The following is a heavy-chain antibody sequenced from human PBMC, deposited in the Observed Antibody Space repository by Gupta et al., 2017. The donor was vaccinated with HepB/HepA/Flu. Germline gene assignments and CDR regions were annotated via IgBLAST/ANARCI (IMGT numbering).Heavy chain of an antibody. CDR1: GFTLSSYW. CDR3: ARGGYSNWDY. Sequence: EVQLVESGGGLVQPGGSLRLPCAASGFTLSSYWLHWVRQAPGKGLVWVSRTNTDGGSTSYADSVKGRFTISRDNAKNTLYLQMNSLRAEDTAIYYCARGGYSNWDYWGQGTLVSVSS. J-gene: IGHJ4*02. D-gene: IGHD4-11*01. V-gene: IGHV3-74*01. CDR2: TNTDGGST.